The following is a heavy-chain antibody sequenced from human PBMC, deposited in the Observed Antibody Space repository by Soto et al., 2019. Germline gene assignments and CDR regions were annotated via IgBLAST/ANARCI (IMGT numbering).Heavy chain of an antibody. V-gene: IGHV4-30-2*01. CDR1: GGSISSGGYS. D-gene: IGHD5-12*01. Sequence: LSLTCAVSGGSISSGGYSWSWIRQPPGKGLEWIGYIYHSGSTYYNPSLKSRVTISVDRSKNQSSLKLSSVTAADTAVYYCAGGDGYSGYEGYWGQGTLVTVSS. J-gene: IGHJ4*02. CDR3: AGGDGYSGYEGY. CDR2: IYHSGST.